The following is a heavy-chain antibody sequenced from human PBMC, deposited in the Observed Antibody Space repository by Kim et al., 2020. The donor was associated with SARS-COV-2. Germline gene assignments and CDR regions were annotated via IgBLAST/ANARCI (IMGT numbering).Heavy chain of an antibody. CDR3: ATNYYDSSGYYDY. Sequence: GGSLRLSCAASGFTFSSYAMHWVRQAPGKGLEWVAVISYDGSNKYYADSVKGRFTISRDNSKNTLYLQMNSLRAEDTAVYYCATNYYDSSGYYDYWGQGT. CDR1: GFTFSSYA. V-gene: IGHV3-30*04. D-gene: IGHD3-22*01. J-gene: IGHJ4*02. CDR2: ISYDGSNK.